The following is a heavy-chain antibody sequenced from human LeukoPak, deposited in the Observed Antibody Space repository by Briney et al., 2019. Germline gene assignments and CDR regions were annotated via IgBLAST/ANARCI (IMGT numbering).Heavy chain of an antibody. CDR3: ATHDLKKAMAFDI. CDR2: ISSSGSTI. D-gene: IGHD5-24*01. CDR1: GSTFSDYY. J-gene: IGHJ3*02. Sequence: GRSLRLSCAASGSTFSDYYMSWIRQAPGKGLEWVSFISSSGSTIYYADSMKGRFTISRDNAKNSLYLQMSSLRAEDTAVYYCATHDLKKAMAFDIWGQGTMVTVSS. V-gene: IGHV3-11*01.